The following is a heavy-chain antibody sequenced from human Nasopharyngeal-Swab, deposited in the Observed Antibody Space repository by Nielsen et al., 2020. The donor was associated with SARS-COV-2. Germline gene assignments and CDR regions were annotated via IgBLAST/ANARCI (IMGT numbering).Heavy chain of an antibody. CDR2: IIPVFTTT. CDR1: GGTFSRYA. Sequence: SVKVSCKASGGTFSRYAISWVRQAPGQGLEWMGGIIPVFTTTNYAQKFQGRVTIIADESTSAAYMELSSLTSEDTAVYYCARDQSPAYSGSSKGALDIWGQGTMVTVSS. CDR3: ARDQSPAYSGSSKGALDI. D-gene: IGHD6-6*01. V-gene: IGHV1-69*13. J-gene: IGHJ3*02.